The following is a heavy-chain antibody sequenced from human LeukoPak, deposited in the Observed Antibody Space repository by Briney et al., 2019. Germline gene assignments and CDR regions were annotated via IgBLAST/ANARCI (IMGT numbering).Heavy chain of an antibody. Sequence: ASVKASCKASGYTFTSYDINWVRQATGQGLEWMGWMNPNSGNTGYAQKFQGRVTMTRNTSISTAYMELSSLRSEDTAVYYCAGTYDFWSGYYRGFDPWGQGTLVTVSS. J-gene: IGHJ5*02. CDR1: GYTFTSYD. V-gene: IGHV1-8*01. CDR3: AGTYDFWSGYYRGFDP. D-gene: IGHD3-3*01. CDR2: MNPNSGNT.